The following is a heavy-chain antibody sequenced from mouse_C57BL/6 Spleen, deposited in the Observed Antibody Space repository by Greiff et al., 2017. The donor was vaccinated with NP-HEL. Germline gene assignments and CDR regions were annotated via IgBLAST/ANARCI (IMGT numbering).Heavy chain of an antibody. V-gene: IGHV1-80*01. Sequence: QVQLQQSGAELVKPGASVKISCKASGYAFSSYWMNWVKQRPGKGLEWIGQIYPGDGDTNYNGKFKGKATLTADKSSSTAYMQLSGLTSEDSAVYVGARGEVYYGSSYVLDYWGQGTTLTVSA. CDR3: ARGEVYYGSSYVLDY. CDR2: IYPGDGDT. D-gene: IGHD1-1*01. J-gene: IGHJ2*01. CDR1: GYAFSSYW.